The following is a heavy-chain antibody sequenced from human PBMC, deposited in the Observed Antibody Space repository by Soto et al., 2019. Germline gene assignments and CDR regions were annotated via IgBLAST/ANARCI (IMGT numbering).Heavy chain of an antibody. CDR2: INPNSGGT. CDR1: GYTFTGYY. CDR3: ARAYYDFWSGYSHYYFDY. Sequence: GASVKVSCKASGYTFTGYYMHWVRQAPGQGLEWMGWINPNSGGTNYAQKFQGRVTMTRDTSISTAYMELSRLRSDDTAVYYCARAYYDFWSGYSHYYFDYWGQGTLVTVSS. V-gene: IGHV1-2*02. J-gene: IGHJ4*02. D-gene: IGHD3-3*01.